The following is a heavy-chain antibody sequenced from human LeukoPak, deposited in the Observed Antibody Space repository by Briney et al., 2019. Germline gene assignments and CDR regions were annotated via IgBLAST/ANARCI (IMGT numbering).Heavy chain of an antibody. J-gene: IGHJ4*02. CDR3: ARIEYSNGHLDY. V-gene: IGHV4-59*01. Sequence: SETLSLTCTVSGDSISSCYWSWIRQPPGKRLEWIGYIYYSGSTNYNPSLKSRVTISVDTSKNQFSLKLGSVTAADTAVYYCARIEYSNGHLDYWGQGTLVTVSS. D-gene: IGHD2/OR15-2a*01. CDR1: GDSISSCY. CDR2: IYYSGST.